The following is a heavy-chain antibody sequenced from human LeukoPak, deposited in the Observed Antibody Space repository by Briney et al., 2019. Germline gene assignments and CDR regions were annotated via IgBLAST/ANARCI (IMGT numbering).Heavy chain of an antibody. CDR2: IYYSGST. D-gene: IGHD6-13*01. CDR1: GGSISSYY. J-gene: IGHJ2*01. Sequence: PSETLSLTCTVSGGSISSYYWSWIQQPPGKGLEWIGYIYYSGSTNYNPSLKSRVTISVDTSKNQFSLKLSSVTAADTAVYYCARDKGLAAAGHWYFDLWGRGTLVTVSS. V-gene: IGHV4-59*01. CDR3: ARDKGLAAAGHWYFDL.